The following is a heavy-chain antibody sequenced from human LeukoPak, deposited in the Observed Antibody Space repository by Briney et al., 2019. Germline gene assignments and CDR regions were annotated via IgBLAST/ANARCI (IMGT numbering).Heavy chain of an antibody. CDR3: TREVEGYSYASGRFLHFDP. J-gene: IGHJ5*02. V-gene: IGHV4-39*07. CDR2: IYYSGST. D-gene: IGHD3-10*01. Sequence: SETLSLTCTVSGDSTRSSSYHWGWIRQPPGKGLEWIGSIYYSGSTYNSRSLKRRLTISIDTSKNQFSLRLSSVTAADTAVYYCTREVEGYSYASGRFLHFDPWGQGTLVTVSS. CDR1: GDSTRSSSYH.